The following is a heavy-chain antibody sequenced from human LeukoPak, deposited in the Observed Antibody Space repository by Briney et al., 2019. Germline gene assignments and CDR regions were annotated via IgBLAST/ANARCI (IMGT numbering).Heavy chain of an antibody. V-gene: IGHV1-8*03. J-gene: IGHJ6*03. CDR1: GYTFTSYD. Sequence: GASVKVSCKASGYTFTSYDINWVRQATGQGLEWMGWMNPNSGNTGYAQKFQGRVTITRNTSISTAYMELCSLRSEDTAVYYCAREGASGWYPGYYYYMDVWGKGTTVTVSS. CDR2: MNPNSGNT. D-gene: IGHD6-19*01. CDR3: AREGASGWYPGYYYYMDV.